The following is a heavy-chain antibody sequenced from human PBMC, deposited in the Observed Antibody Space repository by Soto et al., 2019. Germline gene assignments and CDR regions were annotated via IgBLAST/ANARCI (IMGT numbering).Heavy chain of an antibody. V-gene: IGHV1-3*01. J-gene: IGHJ2*01. CDR1: GYTFTSYA. Sequence: ASVKVSCKASGYTFTSYAMHWVRQAPGQRLEWMGWINAGNGNTKYSQKFQGRVTITRDTSASTAYMELSSLRSEDTAVYYCARGYGESAYWYFDLWGRGTLVTVSS. CDR3: ARGYGESAYWYFDL. D-gene: IGHD4-17*01. CDR2: INAGNGNT.